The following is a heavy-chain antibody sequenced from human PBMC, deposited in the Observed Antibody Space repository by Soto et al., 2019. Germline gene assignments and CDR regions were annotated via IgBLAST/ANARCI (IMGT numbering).Heavy chain of an antibody. CDR2: INAGNGNT. CDR3: ARAVAVPADFNY. CDR1: GYTFTGYA. D-gene: IGHD6-19*01. V-gene: IGHV1-3*05. J-gene: IGHJ4*02. Sequence: QVQLVQSGAEEKKPGASVKVSCKASGYTFTGYAMHWVRQAPGQRLEWMGWINAGNGNTNYSQKFQGRVTITRDTSASAAYMELSSLSSEDTAVYYCARAVAVPADFNYWGQGTLVTVSS.